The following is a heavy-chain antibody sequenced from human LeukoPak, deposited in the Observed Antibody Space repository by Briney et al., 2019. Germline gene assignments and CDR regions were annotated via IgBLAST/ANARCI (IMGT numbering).Heavy chain of an antibody. Sequence: PSETLSLTCTVSGGFITSSFYWSWIRQSPGKGLEWIGYIYNSGGTKYNPSLKSRLTISVDTSKNQFSLNLTSVTAADTAVYYCARVESAFDIWGQGTMVTVSS. CDR3: ARVESAFDI. J-gene: IGHJ3*02. D-gene: IGHD5-24*01. V-gene: IGHV4-59*01. CDR1: GGFITSSFY. CDR2: IYNSGGT.